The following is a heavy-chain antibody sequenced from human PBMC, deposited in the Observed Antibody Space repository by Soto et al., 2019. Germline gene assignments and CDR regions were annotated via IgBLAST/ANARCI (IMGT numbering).Heavy chain of an antibody. V-gene: IGHV3-23*01. CDR3: AKVGIFSVPLSPFDS. Sequence: EVQVLESGGGLVQPGGSLRLSCAASGFTFSNYAMNWVRQAPGKGLEWVSGISGNSGFTYYTDSVKGRFTISRDNSKNTLFLKMTALRDEDTAIYYCAKVGIFSVPLSPFDSWGRGIVVTVSS. CDR1: GFTFSNYA. CDR2: ISGNSGFT. J-gene: IGHJ4*02. D-gene: IGHD1-26*01.